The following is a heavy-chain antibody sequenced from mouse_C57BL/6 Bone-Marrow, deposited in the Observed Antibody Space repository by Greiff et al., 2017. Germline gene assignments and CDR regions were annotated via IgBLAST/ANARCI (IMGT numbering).Heavy chain of an antibody. D-gene: IGHD2-4*01. CDR3: VRDNDYDGTYWYFDV. CDR2: IRSKSSNYAT. J-gene: IGHJ1*03. CDR1: GFTFNTYA. Sequence: EVQGVESGGGLVQPKGSLKLSCAASGFTFNTYAMHWVRQAPGKGLEWVARIRSKSSNYATYYADSVKDRFTISRDDSQSMLYLQMNNLKTEDTAMYYCVRDNDYDGTYWYFDVWGTGTTVTVSS. V-gene: IGHV10-3*01.